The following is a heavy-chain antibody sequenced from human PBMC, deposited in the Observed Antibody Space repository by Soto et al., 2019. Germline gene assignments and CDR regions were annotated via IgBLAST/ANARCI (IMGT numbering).Heavy chain of an antibody. V-gene: IGHV1-69*13. CDR1: GGTFSSHS. Sequence: SVKVSCKASGGTFSSHSITWVRHAPRQGLEWMGGILTLFGTANYAQNFQGTVTITADQSTSTAYMELNSLRSDDTAVYYCAREVGYGDFSAALLDWGQGTLVTVSS. D-gene: IGHD4-17*01. CDR2: ILTLFGTA. CDR3: AREVGYGDFSAALLD. J-gene: IGHJ4*02.